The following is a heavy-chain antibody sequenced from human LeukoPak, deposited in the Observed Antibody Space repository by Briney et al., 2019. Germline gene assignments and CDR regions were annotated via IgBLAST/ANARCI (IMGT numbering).Heavy chain of an antibody. Sequence: ASVKVSCKASGYTFTNYGISWVRQAPGQGLEWMGWISAYTGNTNYAQKLQGRVTMTTDTSTSTAYMELGSLRSDDTAVYYCARDLGGNVFDYWGQGTLVTVSS. CDR3: ARDLGGNVFDY. CDR2: ISAYTGNT. V-gene: IGHV1-18*01. D-gene: IGHD4-23*01. J-gene: IGHJ4*02. CDR1: GYTFTNYG.